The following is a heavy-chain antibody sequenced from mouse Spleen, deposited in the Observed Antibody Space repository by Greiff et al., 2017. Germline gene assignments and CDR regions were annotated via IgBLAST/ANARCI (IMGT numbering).Heavy chain of an antibody. D-gene: IGHD4-1*01. CDR1: GYTFTSYW. V-gene: IGHV1-55*01. J-gene: IGHJ1*01. CDR2: IFPGSGST. CDR3: ARNWGGYFDV. Sequence: QVQLQQPGAELVKPGASVKMSCKASGYTFTSYWITWVKQRPGQGLEWIGDIFPGSGSTNYNEKFKSKATLTVDTSSSTAYMQLSSLTSEDSAVYYCARNWGGYFDVWGAGTTVTVSS.